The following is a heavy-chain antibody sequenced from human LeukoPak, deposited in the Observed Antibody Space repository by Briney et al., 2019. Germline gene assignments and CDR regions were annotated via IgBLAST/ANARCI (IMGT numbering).Heavy chain of an antibody. Sequence: TGGSLRLSCAASGFTVSSNYMSWVRQAPGKGLEWVSAISRSGGSTYYTDSVKGRFTISRDNSKNTLYLQMNSLRAEDTAVYYCAKDYSSSWYFWGQGTLVTVSS. CDR2: ISRSGGST. J-gene: IGHJ4*02. D-gene: IGHD6-13*01. V-gene: IGHV3-23*01. CDR1: GFTVSSNY. CDR3: AKDYSSSWYF.